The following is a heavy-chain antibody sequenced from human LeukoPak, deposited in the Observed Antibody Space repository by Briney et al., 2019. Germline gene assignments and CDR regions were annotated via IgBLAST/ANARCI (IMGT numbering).Heavy chain of an antibody. CDR1: GFTFSNYE. J-gene: IGHJ6*03. D-gene: IGHD5-18*01. Sequence: GGSLRLSCAASGFTFSNYEMHWVRQAPGKGLEWVSYISSSGSDIYYADSVKGRFTISRDNAKNSLYLQMNSLRAEDTAVYYCARDGRYSYGYVYYYYMDVWGKGTTVTISS. CDR3: ARDGRYSYGYVYYYYMDV. V-gene: IGHV3-48*03. CDR2: ISSSGSDI.